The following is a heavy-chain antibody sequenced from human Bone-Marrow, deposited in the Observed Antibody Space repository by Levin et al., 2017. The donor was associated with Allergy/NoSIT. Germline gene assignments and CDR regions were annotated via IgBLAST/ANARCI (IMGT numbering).Heavy chain of an antibody. Sequence: TPSETLSLTCTVSGVSISSRSYYWAWVRQAPGKGLEWIGSVHYSRSTYYNPSLKSRVSISADASNNHFSLKLTSVTAADTAVYYCARRGAVVGSGYYYMDVWGKGTTVTVSS. V-gene: IGHV4-39*02. CDR3: ARRGAVVGSGYYYMDV. CDR1: GVSISSRSYY. J-gene: IGHJ6*03. D-gene: IGHD3-10*01. CDR2: VHYSRST.